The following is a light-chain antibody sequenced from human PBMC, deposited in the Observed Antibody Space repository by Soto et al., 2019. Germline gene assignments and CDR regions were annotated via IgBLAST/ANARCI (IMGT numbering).Light chain of an antibody. J-gene: IGLJ2*01. Sequence: QAVVTQPPSVSAAPGQKVTISCSGSGSNIGNHYVSWYQQLTGTAPKLLIYDNNKRPSGIPDRFAGSKSGTSATLGITGLQTGDEADYYCGTWDSSLSAGVFGGGTQLTV. CDR3: GTWDSSLSAGV. CDR2: DNN. V-gene: IGLV1-51*01. CDR1: GSNIGNHY.